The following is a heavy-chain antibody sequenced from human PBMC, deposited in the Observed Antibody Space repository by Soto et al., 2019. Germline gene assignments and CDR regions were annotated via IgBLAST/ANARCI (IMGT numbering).Heavy chain of an antibody. D-gene: IGHD2-8*01. CDR2: IVSSSTTI. CDR1: GFTFSSYS. Sequence: HPXECLGLSCAASGFTFSSYSMNWARQAPGKGLEWIAYIVSSSTTIFYADSVKGRFTISRGNAKSSLYLQMNSLRDEDTAVYYCARDNGMAGSFDPCGQRTLVTVSS. J-gene: IGHJ5*02. CDR3: ARDNGMAGSFDP. V-gene: IGHV3-48*02.